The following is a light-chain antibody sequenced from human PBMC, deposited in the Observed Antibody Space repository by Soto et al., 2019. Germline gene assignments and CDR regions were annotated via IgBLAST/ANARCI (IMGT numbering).Light chain of an antibody. V-gene: IGKV3-11*01. CDR1: QSVGSY. CDR3: QQRSDWPST. CDR2: DAS. Sequence: EIVLTQSPATLSLSPGYRATLSCRASQSVGSYLGWYQQRPGQAPRLLICDASNRATVLPARLSGSGSGTDFTLTISSLEPEDFAVYDCQQRSDWPSTFGGGTKVEIK. J-gene: IGKJ4*01.